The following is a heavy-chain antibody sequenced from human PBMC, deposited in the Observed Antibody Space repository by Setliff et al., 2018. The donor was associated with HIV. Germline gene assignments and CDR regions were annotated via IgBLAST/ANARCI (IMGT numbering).Heavy chain of an antibody. CDR3: ARARLRNYYYYMDV. CDR1: GFTFTSFA. Sequence: GGSLRLSCAASGFTFTSFAMSWIRQAPGKGLVWVSRITNDGTTTTYADSVKGRFTISRDNAEYSLHLQMNSLRAEDTAVYYCARARLRNYYYYMDVWAKGTTVTVSS. CDR2: ITNDGTTT. D-gene: IGHD5-12*01. V-gene: IGHV3-48*03. J-gene: IGHJ6*03.